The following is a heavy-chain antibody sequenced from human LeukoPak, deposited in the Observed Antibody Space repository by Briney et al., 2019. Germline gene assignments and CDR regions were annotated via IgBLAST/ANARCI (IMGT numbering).Heavy chain of an antibody. V-gene: IGHV3-33*01. CDR1: GFTFSSYG. D-gene: IGHD2-15*01. J-gene: IGHJ4*02. CDR2: IWYDGSNE. CDR3: ARGGRDCSGSSCHLGDY. Sequence: PGRSLRLSCAASGFTFSSYGMHWVRQAPGKGLEWVAVIWYDGSNEYYADSVKGRFTISRDNSKNTLYLQMNSLRAEDTAVYYCARGGRDCSGSSCHLGDYWGQGSLVTVSS.